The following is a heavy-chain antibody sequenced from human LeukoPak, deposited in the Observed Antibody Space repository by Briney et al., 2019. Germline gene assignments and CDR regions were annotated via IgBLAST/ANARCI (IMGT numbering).Heavy chain of an antibody. D-gene: IGHD1-26*01. V-gene: IGHV3-74*01. J-gene: IGHJ4*02. CDR1: GFTFSSYW. CDR2: INSDGSST. CDR3: ASSVVTLLRGATAY. Sequence: GGSLRLSCAASGFTFSSYWMHWVRQAPGKGLVWVSRINSDGSSTSYADSVKGRFTISRDNAKNTLYLQMNSLRAEDTAVYYCASSVVTLLRGATAYWGQGTLVTVSS.